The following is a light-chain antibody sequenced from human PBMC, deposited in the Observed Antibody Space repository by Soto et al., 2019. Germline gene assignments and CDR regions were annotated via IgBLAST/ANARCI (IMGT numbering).Light chain of an antibody. CDR1: QSISDS. Sequence: DIQMTQSPSTLSASVGDRVTITCRASQSISDSLAWYQQKPGKAPKLLTYDASSLESGVPSRFRGSKSGTEFTLSTSSLQPDYFATYYCQQYNTYPWTCGQGTKVDIK. J-gene: IGKJ1*01. CDR2: DAS. CDR3: QQYNTYPWT. V-gene: IGKV1-5*01.